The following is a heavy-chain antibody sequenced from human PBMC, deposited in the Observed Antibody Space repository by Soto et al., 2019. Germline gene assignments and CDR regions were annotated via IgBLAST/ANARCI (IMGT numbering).Heavy chain of an antibody. J-gene: IGHJ4*02. CDR1: GFTFSSYA. V-gene: IGHV3-30-3*01. D-gene: IGHD2-15*01. CDR3: AREGTVVTGPFDY. Sequence: GGSLRLSCAASGFTFSSYAMHWVRQAPGKGLEWVAVISYDGSNKYYADSVKGRFTISRDNSKNTLYLQMNSLRAEDTAVYYCAREGTVVTGPFDYWGQGTLVTVSS. CDR2: ISYDGSNK.